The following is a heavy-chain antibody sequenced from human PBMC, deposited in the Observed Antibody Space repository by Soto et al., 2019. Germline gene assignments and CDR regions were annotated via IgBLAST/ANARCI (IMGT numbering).Heavy chain of an antibody. CDR2: ISWNSGSI. CDR1: GFTFDDYA. J-gene: IGHJ4*02. Sequence: PGGSLRLSCAASGFTFDDYAMHWVRQAPGKGLEWVSGISWNSGSIGYADSVKGRFTISRDNSKNTLYLQMNSLIAEDTAVYYCAKDRRVGLLDYWGQGTLVTVSS. CDR3: AKDRRVGLLDY. V-gene: IGHV3-9*01. D-gene: IGHD3-10*01.